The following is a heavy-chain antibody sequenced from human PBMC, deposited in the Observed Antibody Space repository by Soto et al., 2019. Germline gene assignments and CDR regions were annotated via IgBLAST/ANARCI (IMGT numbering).Heavy chain of an antibody. CDR2: ISAKTGNT. CDR3: ARVNGRRGSYDCHGS. D-gene: IGHD5-12*01. V-gene: IGHV1-18*01. CDR1: GYTFSNYG. J-gene: IGHJ5*02. Sequence: ASVKVSCKTSGYTFSNYGITWVRQAPGQGLEWVGWISAKTGNTKYAQNFHGRVTMTADTSTSTASMKLESLRSDDTAVYYCARVNGRRGSYDCHGSWGQGTLVTVSS.